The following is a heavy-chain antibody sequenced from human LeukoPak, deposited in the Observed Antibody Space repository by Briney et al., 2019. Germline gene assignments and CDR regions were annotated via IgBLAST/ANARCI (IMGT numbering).Heavy chain of an antibody. D-gene: IGHD2-21*01. V-gene: IGHV3-9*01. CDR1: GFTFDDYA. CDR3: AKGVVELYYYYGMDV. CDR2: ISRNSGSI. Sequence: PGGSLRLSCAASGFTFDDYAMHWVRQAPGKGLEWVSGISRNSGSIGYADSVKGRFTISRDNAKNSLYLQMNSLRAEDTALYYCAKGVVELYYYYGMDVWGQGTTVTVSS. J-gene: IGHJ6*02.